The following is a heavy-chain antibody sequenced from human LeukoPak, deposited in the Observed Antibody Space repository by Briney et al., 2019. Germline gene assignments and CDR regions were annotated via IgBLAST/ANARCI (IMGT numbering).Heavy chain of an antibody. J-gene: IGHJ4*02. Sequence: PGGSLRLSCAASGFNFGGYWMHWVRQAPGKGLVWVTRISADGSYTLYADSVKGRFTISRDNAKNTLYLQMNSLRAEDTAMYYCAREYGDYANYFDFWGQGTLVTVSS. D-gene: IGHD4-17*01. V-gene: IGHV3-74*01. CDR1: GFNFGGYW. CDR3: AREYGDYANYFDF. CDR2: ISADGSYT.